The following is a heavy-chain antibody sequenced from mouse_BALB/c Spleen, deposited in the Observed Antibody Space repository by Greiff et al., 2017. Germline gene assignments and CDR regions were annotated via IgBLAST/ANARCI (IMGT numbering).Heavy chain of an antibody. Sequence: VQLQQSGPELVKPGASVKISCKASGYTFTDYIMHWVKQSHGKSLEWIGYIYPYNGGTGYNQKFKSKATLTVDNSSSTAYMELRSLTSEDSAVYYCARGGDTMIPFDYWGQGTTLTVSS. CDR2: IYPYNGGT. D-gene: IGHD2-4*01. J-gene: IGHJ2*01. CDR3: ARGGDTMIPFDY. V-gene: IGHV1S29*02. CDR1: GYTFTDYI.